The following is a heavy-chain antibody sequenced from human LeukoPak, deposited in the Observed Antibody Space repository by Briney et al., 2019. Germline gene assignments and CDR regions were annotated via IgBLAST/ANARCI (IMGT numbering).Heavy chain of an antibody. J-gene: IGHJ4*02. CDR1: GGSISSGGYY. CDR3: AREIAVAAHDYFDY. V-gene: IGHV4-61*02. CDR2: IYTSGST. Sequence: PSQTLSLTCTVSGGSISSGGYYWSWIRQPAGKGLEWIGRIYTSGSTNYNPSLKSRVTMSVDTSKNQFSLKLSSVTAADTAVYYCAREIAVAAHDYFDYWGQGTLVTVSS. D-gene: IGHD6-19*01.